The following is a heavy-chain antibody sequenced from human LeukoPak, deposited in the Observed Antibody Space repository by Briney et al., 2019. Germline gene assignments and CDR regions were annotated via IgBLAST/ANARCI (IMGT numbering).Heavy chain of an antibody. Sequence: PGESLKISCKASGYRFTEFWIAWVRRTPGKGLEWMGIIYPGDSDVRYSPSFQGQVTISADKSISTAYLQWSSLKASDTAMYYCAKSGPSTHYYYGMDVWGQGTTVTVSS. V-gene: IGHV5-51*01. CDR1: GYRFTEFW. D-gene: IGHD2/OR15-2a*01. CDR2: IYPGDSDV. J-gene: IGHJ6*02. CDR3: AKSGPSTHYYYGMDV.